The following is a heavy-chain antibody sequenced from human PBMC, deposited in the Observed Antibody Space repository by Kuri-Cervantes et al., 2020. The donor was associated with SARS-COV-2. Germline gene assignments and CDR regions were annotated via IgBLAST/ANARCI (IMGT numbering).Heavy chain of an antibody. CDR3: AKDPHGIVVVVAAIDQ. V-gene: IGHV3-30*18. J-gene: IGHJ4*02. CDR2: ISYDGSNK. Sequence: LSLTCAVSGFTFTSHAMHWVRQAPGKGLEWVALISYDGSNKFYADSVKGRFTISRDNSKNTLYLQMNSLRAEDTAVYYCAKDPHGIVVVVAAIDQWGQGTLVTVSS. CDR1: GFTFTSHA. D-gene: IGHD2-15*01.